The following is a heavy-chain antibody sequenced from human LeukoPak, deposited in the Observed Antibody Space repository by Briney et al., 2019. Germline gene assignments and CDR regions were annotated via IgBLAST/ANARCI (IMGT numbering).Heavy chain of an antibody. V-gene: IGHV1-2*02. D-gene: IGHD3-3*01. Sequence: ASVKVSCKASGYTFTGYYMHWVRQAPGQGLEWMGWINPNSGGTNYAQKLQGRVTMTTDTSTSTAYMELRSLESDDTAVYYCARSGTVWGSFGVVGTGIDYWGQGTLVTVSS. CDR2: INPNSGGT. J-gene: IGHJ4*02. CDR3: ARSGTVWGSFGVVGTGIDY. CDR1: GYTFTGYY.